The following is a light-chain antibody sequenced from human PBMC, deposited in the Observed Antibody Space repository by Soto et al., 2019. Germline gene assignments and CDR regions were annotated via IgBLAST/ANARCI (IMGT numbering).Light chain of an antibody. CDR2: DVS. V-gene: IGLV2-14*01. CDR1: SSEVGGYNY. J-gene: IGLJ1*01. CDR3: SSYTSSSTYV. Sequence: QSALAQPASVSGSPGQSITISCTGTSSEVGGYNYVSWYQQHPGKAPKLMIYDVSNRPSGASNRFSGSKSGNTASLTISGLQAEDEADYYCSSYTSSSTYVFGTGSKVTVL.